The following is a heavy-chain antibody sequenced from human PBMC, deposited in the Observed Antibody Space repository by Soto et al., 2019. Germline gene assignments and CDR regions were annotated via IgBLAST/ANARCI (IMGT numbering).Heavy chain of an antibody. J-gene: IGHJ3*02. Sequence: GGSLRLSCAASGFAIIGHFMDWVSQVPGKGLEWVGRSRNNANSYTTEYAASVKGRFTISRDDSKNSLYLQMNSLKTEDTAVYYCARVPYYYDSSGSRWGNAFDIWGQGT. CDR1: GFAIIGHF. D-gene: IGHD3-22*01. CDR3: ARVPYYYDSSGSRWGNAFDI. CDR2: SRNNANSYTT. V-gene: IGHV3-72*01.